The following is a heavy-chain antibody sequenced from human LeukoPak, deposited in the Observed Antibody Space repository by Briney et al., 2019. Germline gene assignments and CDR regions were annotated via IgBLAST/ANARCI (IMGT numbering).Heavy chain of an antibody. CDR1: GFTFSSYW. CDR3: ATNRITIFGVVTDY. Sequence: GGSLRLSCAASGFTFSSYWMHWVRQAPGKGLVWFSRINSDGSSTSYADSVKGRFTISRDNAKNTLYLQMNSLRAEDTAVYYCATNRITIFGVVTDYWGQGPLVTVSS. D-gene: IGHD3-3*01. V-gene: IGHV3-74*01. CDR2: INSDGSST. J-gene: IGHJ4*02.